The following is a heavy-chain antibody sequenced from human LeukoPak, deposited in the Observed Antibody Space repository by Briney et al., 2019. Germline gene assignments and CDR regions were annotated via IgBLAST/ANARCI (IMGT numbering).Heavy chain of an antibody. D-gene: IGHD3-9*01. V-gene: IGHV3-48*04. CDR2: ISSSSSTI. CDR1: GFTFSSYS. CDR3: ASLDILTGYPN. J-gene: IGHJ4*02. Sequence: PGGSLRLSCAASGFTFSSYSMNWVRQAPGKGLEWVSYISSSSSTIYYADSVKGRFTISRDNAKNSLYLQMNSLRAEDTAVYYCASLDILTGYPNWGQGTLVTVSS.